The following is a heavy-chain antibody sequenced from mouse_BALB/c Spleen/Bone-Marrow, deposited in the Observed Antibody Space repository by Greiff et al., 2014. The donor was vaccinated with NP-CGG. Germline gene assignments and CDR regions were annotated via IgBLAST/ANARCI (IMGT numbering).Heavy chain of an antibody. J-gene: IGHJ2*01. D-gene: IGHD2-4*01. CDR1: GYTFTSYV. V-gene: IGHV1-14*01. CDR2: INPYNDGT. Sequence: VQLQQSGPELVKPGASVKMSCKASGYTFTSYVMHWVKQKPGQGLEWIGYINPYNDGTTYNEKFKGKATLTSDKSSSTAYMELSILSSEYSAFYYCTGGNYYDYDYFDYWGQGTTLTVSS. CDR3: TGGNYYDYDYFDY.